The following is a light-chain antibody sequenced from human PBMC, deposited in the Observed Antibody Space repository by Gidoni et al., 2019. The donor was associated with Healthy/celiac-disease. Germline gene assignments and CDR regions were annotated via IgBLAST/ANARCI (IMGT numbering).Light chain of an antibody. J-gene: IGKJ3*01. CDR1: QGISSA. V-gene: IGKV1-13*02. Sequence: ALQLTQSPSSLSASVGDRVTITCRASQGISSALAWYQQKPGKAPKLLIYDASSLESGVPSRFSGSGSGTDFTLTISSLQPEDFATYYCQQFNSYPVTFXPXTKVDIK. CDR2: DAS. CDR3: QQFNSYPVT.